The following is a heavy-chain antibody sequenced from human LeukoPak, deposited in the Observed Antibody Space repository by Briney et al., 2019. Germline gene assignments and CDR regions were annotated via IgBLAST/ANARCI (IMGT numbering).Heavy chain of an antibody. J-gene: IGHJ4*02. CDR3: AKSAPSKH. CDR2: IIASAGST. D-gene: IGHD4-11*01. CDR1: GLTFGDYA. Sequence: PGGSLRLSCTVSGLTFGDYAMSWVRQAPGKGLEWVSHIIASAGSTDYADSVKGRVTISRDNSKNTLYLQMTSLRAEDTAVYYCAKSAPSKHWGQGTLVTVSS. V-gene: IGHV3-23*01.